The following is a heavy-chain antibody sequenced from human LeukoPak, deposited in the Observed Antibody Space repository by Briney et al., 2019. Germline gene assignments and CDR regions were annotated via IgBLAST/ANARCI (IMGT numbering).Heavy chain of an antibody. CDR2: INHSGST. CDR1: GFTFSSYW. D-gene: IGHD5-18*01. V-gene: IGHV4-34*01. J-gene: IGHJ3*02. CDR3: ARAARRGYSYGSRAFDI. Sequence: GSLRLSCAASGFTFSSYWMSWIRQPPGKGLEWIGEINHSGSTNYNPSLKSRVTISVDTSKNQFSLKLSSVTAADTAVYYCARAARRGYSYGSRAFDIWGQGTMVTVSS.